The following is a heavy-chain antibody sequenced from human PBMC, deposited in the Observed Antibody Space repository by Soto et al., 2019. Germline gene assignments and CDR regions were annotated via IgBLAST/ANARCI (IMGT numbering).Heavy chain of an antibody. CDR2: MYNTGST. D-gene: IGHD1-1*01. Sequence: SETLSLTCTVSGGSISGYYWSWIRQPPGKGLEWIGYMYNTGSTVDNPSFKSRVTISVDTSKNQFSLKLNSVTAADTAVYYCVRRVQLWAPFDYWGQRNLVSAS. V-gene: IGHV4-59*01. CDR1: GGSISGYY. J-gene: IGHJ4*02. CDR3: VRRVQLWAPFDY.